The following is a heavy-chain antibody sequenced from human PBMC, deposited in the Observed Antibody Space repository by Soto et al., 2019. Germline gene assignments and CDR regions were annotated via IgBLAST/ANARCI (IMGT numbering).Heavy chain of an antibody. J-gene: IGHJ4*02. CDR2: IYYSGST. V-gene: IGHV4-59*01. CDR3: ARAVEMATIFNY. CDR1: GGSISSYY. Sequence: SETLSLTCTVSGGSISSYYWSWIRQPPGKGLEWIGYIYYSGSTNYNPSLKSRVTISVDTSKNQFSLKLSSVTAADTAVYYCARAVEMATIFNYWGQGTLVTVSS. D-gene: IGHD5-12*01.